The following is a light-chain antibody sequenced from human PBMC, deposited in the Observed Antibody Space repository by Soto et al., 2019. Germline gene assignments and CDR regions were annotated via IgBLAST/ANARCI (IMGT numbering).Light chain of an antibody. CDR1: QTILNSSNNKNQ. J-gene: IGKJ2*01. V-gene: IGKV4-1*01. CDR3: QQYYSAPYT. CDR2: WAS. Sequence: DIVMTQSPDSLAVSLGERATINCKSSQTILNSSNNKNQLAWYQQKPGQPPKLLIYWASTRESGVPDRFSGSESGTDFTLTISSLQAEDVAVYYCQQYYSAPYTFGQGTKLEI.